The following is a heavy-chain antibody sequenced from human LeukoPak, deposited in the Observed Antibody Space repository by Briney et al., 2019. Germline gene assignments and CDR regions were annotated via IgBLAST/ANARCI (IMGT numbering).Heavy chain of an antibody. CDR1: GYTFTSYD. Sequence: ASVKVSCKASGYTFTSYDINWVRQAPGQGLEWMGWMNPNSGNTGYAQKFQGRVTMTRNTSISTAYMELSSLRSEDTAVYYCARASDILTGPNWFDPWGQGTLVTVSS. CDR2: MNPNSGNT. J-gene: IGHJ5*02. D-gene: IGHD3-9*01. CDR3: ARASDILTGPNWFDP. V-gene: IGHV1-8*01.